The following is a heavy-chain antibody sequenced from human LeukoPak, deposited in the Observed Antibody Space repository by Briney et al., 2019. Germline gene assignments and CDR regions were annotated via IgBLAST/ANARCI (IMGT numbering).Heavy chain of an antibody. J-gene: IGHJ6*02. D-gene: IGHD6-13*01. Sequence: GASVKVSCKASGFTFTTSAIQWVRQGRGRRLEWIGWIVVGRDSTNYAQKFQQRVTITRDMATSTAYMELSSLRSDDTAVYYCAATIAANTDYYGMDVWGQGTTVTVSS. V-gene: IGHV1-58*02. CDR2: IVVGRDST. CDR3: AATIAANTDYYGMDV. CDR1: GFTFTTSA.